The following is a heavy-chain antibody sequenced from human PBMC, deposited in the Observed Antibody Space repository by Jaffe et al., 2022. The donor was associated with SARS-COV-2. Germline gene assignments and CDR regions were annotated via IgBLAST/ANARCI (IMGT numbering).Heavy chain of an antibody. J-gene: IGHJ4*02. CDR3: AREGATDGLSPSVDY. V-gene: IGHV3-74*01. CDR1: GFTFSSYW. CDR2: INSDGSST. Sequence: EVQLVESGGGLVQPGGSLRLSCAASGFTFSSYWMHWVRQAPGKGLVWVSRINSDGSSTSYADSVKGRFTISRDNAKNTLYLQMNSLRAEDTAVYYCAREGATDGLSPSVDYWGQGTLVTVSS. D-gene: IGHD3-9*01.